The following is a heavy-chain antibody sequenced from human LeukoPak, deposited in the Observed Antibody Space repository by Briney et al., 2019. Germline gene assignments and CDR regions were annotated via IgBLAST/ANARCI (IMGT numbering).Heavy chain of an antibody. CDR3: ARALDILVVPGADNWLDP. CDR2: IIPIFGTT. V-gene: IGHV1-69*13. CDR1: GGTFSSYA. D-gene: IGHD2-2*01. J-gene: IGHJ5*02. Sequence: SVKVSCKASGGTFSSYAISWVRQAPGQGLEWMGGIIPIFGTTNYAQKFQGRVTINADESTDTANMELSSLRSEDTAVYYCARALDILVVPGADNWLDPWGQGTLVTVSS.